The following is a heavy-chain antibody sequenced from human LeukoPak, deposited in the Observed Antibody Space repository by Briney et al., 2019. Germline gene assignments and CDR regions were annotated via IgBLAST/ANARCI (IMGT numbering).Heavy chain of an antibody. D-gene: IGHD3-10*01. Sequence: GGSLRLSCAASGFTFNSYAMNWVRQAPGKGLEWVSIISVRGGTTYYADSVKGRFTISRDNSKNTLYLQMNSLRAEDTAVYYCAKENTSGSRLFDYWGQGTLVTVSS. CDR1: GFTFNSYA. J-gene: IGHJ4*02. CDR2: ISVRGGTT. CDR3: AKENTSGSRLFDY. V-gene: IGHV3-23*01.